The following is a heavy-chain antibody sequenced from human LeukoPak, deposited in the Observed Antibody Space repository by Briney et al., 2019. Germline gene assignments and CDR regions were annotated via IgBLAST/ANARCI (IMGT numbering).Heavy chain of an antibody. V-gene: IGHV3-7*01. CDR3: ARDGYSSSWSHYYYYYMDV. CDR1: GFTFSSYW. CDR2: IKQDGSEK. Sequence: GGSLRLSCAASGFTFSSYWMSWVRQAPGKGLEWVANIKQDGSEKYYVDSVKGRFTISRDNAKNSLYLQMNSLRAEDTAVYYCARDGYSSSWSHYYYYYMDVWGQGTMVTVSS. J-gene: IGHJ6*03. D-gene: IGHD6-13*01.